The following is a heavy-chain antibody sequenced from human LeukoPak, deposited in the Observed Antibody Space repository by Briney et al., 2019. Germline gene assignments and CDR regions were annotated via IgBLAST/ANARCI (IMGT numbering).Heavy chain of an antibody. CDR2: ISYDGSNK. CDR3: ARGGENYDFWSGYSV. D-gene: IGHD3-3*01. CDR1: GFTFSSYA. J-gene: IGHJ4*02. Sequence: PGGSLRLSCAASGFTFSSYAMHWVRQAPGKGLEWVAVISYDGSNKYYADSVKGRFTISRDNSKNTLYLQMNSLRAEDTAVYYCARGGENYDFWSGYSVWGQGTLVTVSS. V-gene: IGHV3-30*01.